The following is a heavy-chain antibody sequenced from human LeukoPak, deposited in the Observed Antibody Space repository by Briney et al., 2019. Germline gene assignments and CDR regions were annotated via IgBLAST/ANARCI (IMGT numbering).Heavy chain of an antibody. D-gene: IGHD6-19*01. CDR3: ARGYSSGWYYFDY. V-gene: IGHV4-59*01. CDR1: GGSISSYY. Sequence: SETLSLTCTVSGGSISSYYWSWIRQPPGKGLEWIGYIHYSGSTNYNPSLKSRVTISVDTSKSQFSLKLSSVTAADTAVYYCARGYSSGWYYFDYWGQGTLVTVSS. CDR2: IHYSGST. J-gene: IGHJ4*02.